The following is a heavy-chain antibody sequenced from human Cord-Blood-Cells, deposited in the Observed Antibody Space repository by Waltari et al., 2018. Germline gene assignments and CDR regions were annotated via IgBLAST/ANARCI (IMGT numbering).Heavy chain of an antibody. CDR3: ATTYSSSSGWYFDL. Sequence: QVQLVQSGAEVKKPGAPVKVSCKVSGSTLTELSMHWVLRAPGKGLEWRGGFDPEEGETIYAQKFQGRVTMTEDTSTDTDYMGLSSLRSEDTAVYYCATTYSSSSGWYFDLWGRGTLVTVSS. CDR1: GSTLTELS. D-gene: IGHD6-6*01. CDR2: FDPEEGET. V-gene: IGHV1-24*01. J-gene: IGHJ2*01.